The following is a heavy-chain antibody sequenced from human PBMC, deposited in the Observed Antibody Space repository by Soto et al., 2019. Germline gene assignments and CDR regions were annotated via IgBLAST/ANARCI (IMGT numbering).Heavy chain of an antibody. V-gene: IGHV1-18*01. CDR3: ARDRGYCSGGSCSSDWFDP. Sequence: QVQLVQCGAEVKRPGASVKVSCKASGYTFTSYAITWVRQAPGQGLEWMGWINTYNGNTNYVQKLQGRVTMTTDTSTSTAYMELRSLRSDDTAVYYCARDRGYCSGGSCSSDWFDPWGQGTLVTVSS. D-gene: IGHD2-15*01. J-gene: IGHJ5*02. CDR2: INTYNGNT. CDR1: GYTFTSYA.